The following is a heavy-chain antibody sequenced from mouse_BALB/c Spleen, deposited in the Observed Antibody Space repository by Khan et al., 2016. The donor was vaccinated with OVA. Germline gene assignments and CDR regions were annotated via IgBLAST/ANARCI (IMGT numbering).Heavy chain of an antibody. V-gene: IGHV3-2*02. D-gene: IGHD1-1*01. CDR1: GYSITSDCA. Sequence: VQLKQSGPGLVKPSQSLSLTCTVTGYSITSDCAWNWIRQFPGNKLEWMGYISYSGRTSYNPSLKSRISITRDTSKNQFFLQLNSVTTEDTATDYCARSVTITTVVATDFDCWGQGTTLTVSS. CDR2: ISYSGRT. J-gene: IGHJ2*01. CDR3: ARSVTITTVVATDFDC.